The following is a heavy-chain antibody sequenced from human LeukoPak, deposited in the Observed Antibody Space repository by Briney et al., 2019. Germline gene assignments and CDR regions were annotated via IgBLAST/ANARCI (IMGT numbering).Heavy chain of an antibody. CDR3: AARGYSSWYYFDY. D-gene: IGHD5-18*01. V-gene: IGHV4-39*01. Sequence: SETLSLTCTVSGGSISSSSYYWGWIRQPPGKGLEWIGSIYYSGGTYYNPSLKSRVTISVDTSKNQFSLKLSSVTAADTAVYYCAARGYSSWYYFDYWGQGTLVTVSS. J-gene: IGHJ4*02. CDR2: IYYSGGT. CDR1: GGSISSSSYY.